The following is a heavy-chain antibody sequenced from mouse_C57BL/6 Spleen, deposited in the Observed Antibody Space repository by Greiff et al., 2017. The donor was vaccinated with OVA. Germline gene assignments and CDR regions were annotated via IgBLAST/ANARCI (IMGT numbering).Heavy chain of an antibody. CDR2: INPNNGGT. V-gene: IGHV1-26*01. CDR1: GYTFTDYY. J-gene: IGHJ3*01. CDR3: ARSSNSPGFAY. D-gene: IGHD2-5*01. Sequence: EVQLQQSGPELVKPGASVKISCKASGYTFTDYYMNWVKQSHGKSLEWIGDINPNNGGTSYNQKFKGKATLTVDKSSSTAYMELRSLTSEDAAVYYWARSSNSPGFAYWGQGTLVTVSA.